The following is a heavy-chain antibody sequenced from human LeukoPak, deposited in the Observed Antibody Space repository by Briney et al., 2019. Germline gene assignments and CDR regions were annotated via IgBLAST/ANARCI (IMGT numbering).Heavy chain of an antibody. Sequence: SETLSLTCTVSGGPMSIYYGSGIRQPPGKGLEWIGYIFYRGSTNYHPSLKSRVPISVDTSKNQFSLKLSSVTAADTAVYYCATGIAAQDAFDIWGQGTMVTVSS. CDR3: ATGIAAQDAFDI. CDR2: IFYRGST. D-gene: IGHD6-13*01. J-gene: IGHJ3*02. V-gene: IGHV4-59*01. CDR1: GGPMSIYY.